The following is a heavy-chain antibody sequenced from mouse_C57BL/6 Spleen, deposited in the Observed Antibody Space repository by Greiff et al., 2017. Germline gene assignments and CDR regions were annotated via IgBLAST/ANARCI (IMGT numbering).Heavy chain of an antibody. CDR2: IHPNSGST. D-gene: IGHD1-1*01. CDR1: GYTFTSYW. V-gene: IGHV1-64*01. CDR3: ARGGGSSYWYFDV. J-gene: IGHJ1*03. Sequence: QVQLQQPGAELVKPGASVKLSCKASGYTFTSYWMHWVKQRPGQGLEWIGMIHPNSGSTNYNEKFKSKATLTVDKSTSTAYMQLRSLTSADSAVYYCARGGGSSYWYFDVWGTGTTVTVAS.